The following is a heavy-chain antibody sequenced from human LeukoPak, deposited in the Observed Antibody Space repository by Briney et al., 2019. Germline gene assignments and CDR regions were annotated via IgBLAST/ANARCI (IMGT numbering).Heavy chain of an antibody. CDR2: ISYDGSNK. CDR3: AKDFYGGNSGGPSDI. V-gene: IGHV3-30*18. J-gene: IGHJ3*02. D-gene: IGHD4-23*01. Sequence: PGGSLRLSCAASGFTFSSYGMHWVRQAPGKGLEWVAVISYDGSNKYYADSVKGRFTISRDNSKNTLYLQMNSLRVEDTAVYYCAKDFYGGNSGGPSDIWGQGTMVTVSS. CDR1: GFTFSSYG.